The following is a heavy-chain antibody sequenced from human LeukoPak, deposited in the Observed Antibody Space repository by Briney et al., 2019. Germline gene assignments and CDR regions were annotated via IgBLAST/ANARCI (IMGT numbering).Heavy chain of an antibody. D-gene: IGHD4-17*01. CDR2: IYHSGST. V-gene: IGHV4-30-2*01. J-gene: IGHJ6*02. CDR1: GGSISSGGCS. CDR3: ARGPAGGDVYYYYYYGMDV. Sequence: SETLSLTCAVSGGSISSGGCSWRWIRQPPGKGLEWIGYIYHSGSTYYNPSLKSRVTISVDRSKNQFSLKLSSVTAADTAVYYCARGPAGGDVYYYYYYGMDVWGQGTTVTVSS.